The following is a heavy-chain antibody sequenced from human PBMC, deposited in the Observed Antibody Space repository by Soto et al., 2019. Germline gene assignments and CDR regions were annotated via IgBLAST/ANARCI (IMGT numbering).Heavy chain of an antibody. CDR2: IYYSGST. Sequence: SETLSLTCTVSGGSISSYYWSWIRQPPGKGLEWIGYIYYSGSTNYNPSLKSRVTISVDTSKNQFSLKLSSVTAADTAVYYCVRGHVRGNDRHFDYWGQGTLVTVSS. D-gene: IGHD3-16*02. J-gene: IGHJ4*02. CDR3: VRGHVRGNDRHFDY. V-gene: IGHV4-59*08. CDR1: GGSISSYY.